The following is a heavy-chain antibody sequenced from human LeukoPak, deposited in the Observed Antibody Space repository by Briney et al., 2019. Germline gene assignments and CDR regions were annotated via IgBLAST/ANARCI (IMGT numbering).Heavy chain of an antibody. V-gene: IGHV3-23*01. CDR3: AKGGCSSTSCYADY. CDR1: GFIFSSYA. J-gene: IGHJ4*02. D-gene: IGHD2-2*01. Sequence: GGSLRLSCAASGFIFSSYAMSWVRQAPGEGMEWVSSISASGGTTHYADSVKGRFTISRDNSKNTLDLQMNSLRVEDTAIYYCAKGGCSSTSCYADYWGQGTLVTVSS. CDR2: ISASGGTT.